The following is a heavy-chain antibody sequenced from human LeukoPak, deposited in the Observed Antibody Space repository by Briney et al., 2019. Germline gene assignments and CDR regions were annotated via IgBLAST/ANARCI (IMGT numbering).Heavy chain of an antibody. Sequence: GRSLRLSCAASGFTFSSYGMHWVRQAPGKGLEWVAVIWYDGSNKYYADSVKGRFTISRDNSKNTLYLQMNSLRAEDTAVYYCARDTRLHDFDYWGQGTLVTVSS. CDR1: GFTFSSYG. J-gene: IGHJ4*02. CDR3: ARDTRLHDFDY. V-gene: IGHV3-33*01. D-gene: IGHD4-4*01. CDR2: IWYDGSNK.